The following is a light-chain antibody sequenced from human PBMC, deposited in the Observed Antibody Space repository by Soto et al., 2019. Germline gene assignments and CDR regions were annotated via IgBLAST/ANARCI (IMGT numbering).Light chain of an antibody. J-gene: IGKJ1*01. CDR3: QQDRT. V-gene: IGKV3-20*01. CDR1: QSVSSSY. Sequence: EIVLTQSPGTLSLSPGERATLSCRASQSVSSSYLAWYQQKPGQAPRLLIYGASSRATGIPDRFSGSGSGTDFTLTISRLDPEDFAVYYCQQDRTFGQGTKVEIK. CDR2: GAS.